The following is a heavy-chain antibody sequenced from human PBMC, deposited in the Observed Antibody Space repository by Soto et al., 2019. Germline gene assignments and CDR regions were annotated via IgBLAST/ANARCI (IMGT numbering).Heavy chain of an antibody. CDR1: GFTFSSYG. D-gene: IGHD6-19*01. CDR2: LTGGGGNT. Sequence: HPGGSLRLSCAASGFTFSSYGMSWVRQAPGKGLEWVSTLTGGGGNTYSADSVKGGFTISRDNSNNTLYLHMNSLRAEDTAIYYCSKHDSSNGSRAYFDRWGQGALVTVSS. J-gene: IGHJ5*02. V-gene: IGHV3-23*01. CDR3: SKHDSSNGSRAYFDR.